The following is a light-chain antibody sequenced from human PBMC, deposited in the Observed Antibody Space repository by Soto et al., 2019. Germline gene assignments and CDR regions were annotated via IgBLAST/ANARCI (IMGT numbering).Light chain of an antibody. Sequence: QSVLAQPASVPGSPGQSITISCTGTSSDVGGYNYVSWFQHHPGKAPKLIIYEVSKRPSGVPDSFSGSKSGSTASLTVSGPQTEDGSDSYCNSYLAGSNVFGSGTKLTVL. CDR1: SSDVGGYNY. J-gene: IGLJ6*01. CDR2: EVS. CDR3: NSYLAGSNV. V-gene: IGLV2-8*01.